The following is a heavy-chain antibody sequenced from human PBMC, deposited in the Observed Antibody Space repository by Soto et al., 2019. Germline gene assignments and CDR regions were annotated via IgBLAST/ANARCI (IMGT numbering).Heavy chain of an antibody. Sequence: GGSLRLSCAASGFTISTFAMTWVRQAPGKGLECVSGVTGSGGQIHYADSVKGRFTISKDNSKNTLYLQMSNLREEDTALYYCAKDAVYKDGLWLMDSWGQGTLVTVSS. J-gene: IGHJ5*02. V-gene: IGHV3-23*01. CDR3: AKDAVYKDGLWLMDS. CDR2: VTGSGGQI. D-gene: IGHD2-21*01. CDR1: GFTISTFA.